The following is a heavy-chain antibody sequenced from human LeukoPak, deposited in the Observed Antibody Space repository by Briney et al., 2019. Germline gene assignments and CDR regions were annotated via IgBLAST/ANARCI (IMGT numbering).Heavy chain of an antibody. J-gene: IGHJ6*02. D-gene: IGHD2-15*01. CDR3: ARDWAAATDYYYYGMDV. Sequence: GGSLRLSCAASGFTFSSYAMHWVRQAPGKGLEWVAVISYDGSNKYYADSVKGRFTISRDNSKNTLYPQMNSLRAEDTAVYYCARDWAAATDYYYYGMDVWGQGTTVTVSS. CDR1: GFTFSSYA. CDR2: ISYDGSNK. V-gene: IGHV3-30-3*01.